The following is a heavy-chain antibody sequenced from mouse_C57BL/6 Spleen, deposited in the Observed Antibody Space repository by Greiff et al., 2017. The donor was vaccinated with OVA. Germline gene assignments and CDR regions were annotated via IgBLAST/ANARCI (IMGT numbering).Heavy chain of an antibody. V-gene: IGHV2-9*01. CDR1: GFSLTSYG. D-gene: IGHD1-1*01. CDR3: AKRAVVAGGYFDV. CDR2: IWGGGST. J-gene: IGHJ1*03. Sequence: VQAVSPRPVLVAPSQILSITCTVSGFSLTSYGVDWVRQPPGKGLEWLGVIWGGGSTNYNSALMSRLSISKDNSKSQVFLKMNSLQTDDTAMYNCAKRAVVAGGYFDVWGTGTTVTVSS.